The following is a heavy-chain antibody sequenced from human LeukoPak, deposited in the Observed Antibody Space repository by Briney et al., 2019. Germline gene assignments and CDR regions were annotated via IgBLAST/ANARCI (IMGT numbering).Heavy chain of an antibody. CDR3: ARCNGDLTILDY. D-gene: IGHD4-17*01. J-gene: IGHJ4*02. V-gene: IGHV3-7*05. CDR1: GFTLSAHR. CDR2: IKQDGSAK. Sequence: GESLRLSCTASGFTLSAHRMTWVRQAPGKGLEWVANIKQDGSAKYYVDSVKGRFAVSRDNAKNSLYLQMNSLRAEDTAVYYCARCNGDLTILDYWGQGTLVTVSS.